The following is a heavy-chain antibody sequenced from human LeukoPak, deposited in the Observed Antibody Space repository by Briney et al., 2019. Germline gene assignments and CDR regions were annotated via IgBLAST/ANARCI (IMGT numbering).Heavy chain of an antibody. Sequence: GESLKISCGAARNDSNNNCIAWIRQTPGKGLEWMGIIYPGDSDTTYSPSFEGQVTISVDKSINTAYLQWGSLRASDTGIYYCARHGPYFTGSHHFEKWGPGTLVTVSS. V-gene: IGHV5-51*01. D-gene: IGHD2-8*02. CDR1: RNDSNNNC. J-gene: IGHJ4*02. CDR2: IYPGDSDT. CDR3: ARHGPYFTGSHHFEK.